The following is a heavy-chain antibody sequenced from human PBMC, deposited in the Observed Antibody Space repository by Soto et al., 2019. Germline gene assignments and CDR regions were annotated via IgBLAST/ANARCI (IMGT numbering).Heavy chain of an antibody. V-gene: IGHV4-34*01. CDR1: GGSLNGFQ. J-gene: IGHJ6*03. Sequence: QVHLQQWGAGLVRPSETLFLTCAVYGGSLNGFQWSWIRQAPGKRLEWIGQIDHGGSANYNPSLKSRVILSVDSSKSQLSLTVTSVTAADSAVYYCAREVPGTDYYDMDVWGKGTTVTVSS. CDR2: IDHGGSA. D-gene: IGHD3-10*01. CDR3: AREVPGTDYYDMDV.